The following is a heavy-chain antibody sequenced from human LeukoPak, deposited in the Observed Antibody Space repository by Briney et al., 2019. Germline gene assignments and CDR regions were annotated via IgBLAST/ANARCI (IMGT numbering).Heavy chain of an antibody. V-gene: IGHV3-23*01. CDR2: IRGSGGST. J-gene: IGHJ4*02. CDR1: GFTFSRYG. D-gene: IGHD3-9*01. Sequence: LPGGSLRLSCEASGFTFSRYGMSWVRHAPGKGLEWVSAIRGSGGSTYYADSVKGRFTISRDNSKSTLYLQMNSLRAEDTAVYYCAKDSSVLRYFDWLLYWGQGTLVTVSS. CDR3: AKDSSVLRYFDWLLY.